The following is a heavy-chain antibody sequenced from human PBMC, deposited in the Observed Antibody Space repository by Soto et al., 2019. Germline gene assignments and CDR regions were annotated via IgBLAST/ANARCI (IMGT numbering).Heavy chain of an antibody. CDR1: GDSVSSNSAA. J-gene: IGHJ6*03. CDR3: AGTTSHQWYYMDV. V-gene: IGHV6-1*01. CDR2: TYYRSRWYN. D-gene: IGHD1-7*01. Sequence: QVQLQESGPGLVKPSQTLSLTCAISGDSVSSNSAAWNWIRLSPSRGLEWLARTYYRSRWYNDYAVSVRSRITVNPDTSKNHFSLQLTSVTPEDTAVYYCAGTTSHQWYYMDVGGKGTTVTVSS.